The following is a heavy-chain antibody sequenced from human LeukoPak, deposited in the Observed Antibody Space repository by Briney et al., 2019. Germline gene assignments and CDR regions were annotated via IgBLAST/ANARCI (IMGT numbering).Heavy chain of an antibody. V-gene: IGHV3-21*01. Sequence: GGSLRLSCAASGFTFSSYSMNWVRQAPGKGLEWVSSISSSSSFIYYADSVKGRFTISRDNAKNSLYLQMNSLRAEDTAVYYCARGGDSGYDPYFDYWGQGTLVTVSS. CDR1: GFTFSSYS. CDR3: ARGGDSGYDPYFDY. J-gene: IGHJ4*02. D-gene: IGHD5-12*01. CDR2: ISSSSSFI.